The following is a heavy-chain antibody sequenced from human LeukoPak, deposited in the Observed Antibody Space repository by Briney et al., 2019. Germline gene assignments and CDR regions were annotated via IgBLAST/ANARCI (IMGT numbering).Heavy chain of an antibody. CDR1: GGSISSYY. D-gene: IGHD6-6*01. CDR3: ARERIAARRNWFDP. Sequence: SETLSLTCTVPGGSISSYYWSWIRQPPGKGLEWIGYIYYSGSTNYNPSLKSRVTISVDTSKNQFSLKLSSVTAADTAVYYCARERIAARRNWFDPWGQGTLVTVSS. CDR2: IYYSGST. V-gene: IGHV4-59*01. J-gene: IGHJ5*02.